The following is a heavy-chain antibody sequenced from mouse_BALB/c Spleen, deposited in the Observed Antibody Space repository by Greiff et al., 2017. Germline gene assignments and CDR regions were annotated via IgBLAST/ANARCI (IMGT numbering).Heavy chain of an antibody. CDR3: ALGLPYWYFDV. J-gene: IGHJ1*01. CDR2: IDPYYGGT. V-gene: IGHV1-39*01. CDR1: GYSFTGYN. Sequence: EVKLMESGPELEKPGASVKISCKASGYSFTGYNMNWVKQSNGKSLEWIGNIDPYYGGTSYNQKFKGKATLTVDKSSSTAYMQLKSLTSEDSAVYYCALGLPYWYFDVWGAGTTVTVSS. D-gene: IGHD3-1*01.